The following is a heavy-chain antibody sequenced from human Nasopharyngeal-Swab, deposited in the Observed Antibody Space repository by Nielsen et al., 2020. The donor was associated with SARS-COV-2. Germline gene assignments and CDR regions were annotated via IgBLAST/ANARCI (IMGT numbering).Heavy chain of an antibody. CDR3: ARGPGAVVTAPYWYFDL. J-gene: IGHJ2*01. D-gene: IGHD2-21*02. V-gene: IGHV4-59*01. Sequence: SETLSLTCAVYGGSFSSYYWSWIRQPPGKGLEWIGYIYYSGSTNYNPSLKSRVTISVDTSKNQFSLKLSSVTAADTAVYYCARGPGAVVTAPYWYFDLWGRGTLVTVSS. CDR1: GGSFSSYY. CDR2: IYYSGST.